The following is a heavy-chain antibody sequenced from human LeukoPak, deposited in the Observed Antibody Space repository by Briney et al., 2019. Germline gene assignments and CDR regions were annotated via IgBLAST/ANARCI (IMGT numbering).Heavy chain of an antibody. J-gene: IGHJ5*02. V-gene: IGHV3-74*01. Sequence: GGSLRLSCAASGFTFSSYNMHWVRQAPGEGLVWVSVISSDGSKTSYADSVKGRFTISRDSAKNTLYLQMNSLRAEDTAVYYCARGYDSSGYPSWFDPWGQGTLVTVSS. CDR3: ARGYDSSGYPSWFDP. D-gene: IGHD3-22*01. CDR1: GFTFSSYN. CDR2: ISSDGSKT.